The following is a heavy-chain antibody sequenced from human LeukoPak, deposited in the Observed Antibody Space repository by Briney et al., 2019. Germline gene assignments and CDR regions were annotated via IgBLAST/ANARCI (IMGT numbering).Heavy chain of an antibody. CDR1: GYTFTGYY. CDR3: AKDRKYDYVWGSYAYYY. CDR2: INPNSGGT. D-gene: IGHD3-16*01. Sequence: ASVKVSCKASGYTFTGYYMHWVRQAPGQGLEWMGWINPNSGGTNYAQKFQGWVTMTWDTSISTAYMELSRLRSDDTAVYYCAKDRKYDYVWGSYAYYYWGQGTLVTVSS. J-gene: IGHJ4*02. V-gene: IGHV1-2*04.